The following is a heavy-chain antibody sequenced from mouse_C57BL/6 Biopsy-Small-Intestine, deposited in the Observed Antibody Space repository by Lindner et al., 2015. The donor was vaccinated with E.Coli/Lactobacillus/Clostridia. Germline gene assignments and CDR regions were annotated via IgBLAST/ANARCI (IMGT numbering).Heavy chain of an antibody. Sequence: SVKVSCKVSGYTLTELSMHWVRQAPGKGLEWMGGFDPEDGETIYAQKFQGRVTMTEDISTDTAYMELSSLRSEDTALYYCATDGGSVVAGTDYYYYMNVWGKGTTVTVSS. D-gene: IGHD1-1*01. CDR1: GYTLTELS. V-gene: IGHV1-18*01. J-gene: IGHJ1*03. CDR2: FDPEDGET. CDR3: ATDGGSVVAGTDYYYYMNV.